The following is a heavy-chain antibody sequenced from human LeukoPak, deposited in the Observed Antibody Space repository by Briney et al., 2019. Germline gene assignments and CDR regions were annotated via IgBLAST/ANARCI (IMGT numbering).Heavy chain of an antibody. CDR2: MNPNSGNT. J-gene: IGHJ5*02. Sequence: AAVKVSCKAAGYTFTTYDINWVRQATGQGLEWMGWMNPNSGNTGYAQKFQGRVTMSRNTSISTAYMELSSLRSADTAVYYCARGRYCSGGSCYYWFDPWGQGTLVTVSS. CDR3: ARGRYCSGGSCYYWFDP. CDR1: GYTFTTYD. D-gene: IGHD2-15*01. V-gene: IGHV1-8*01.